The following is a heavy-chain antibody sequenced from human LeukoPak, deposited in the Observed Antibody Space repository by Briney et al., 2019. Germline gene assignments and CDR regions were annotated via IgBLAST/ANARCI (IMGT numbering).Heavy chain of an antibody. CDR1: GGSFSGYY. Sequence: SETLSLTCGVYGGSFSGYYWSWIRQPPGKGLEWIGEINHSGSTNYNPSLKSRVTISVDTSKNQFSLKLSSVTAADTAVYYCARWLGDYWGQGTLVTVSS. V-gene: IGHV4-34*01. J-gene: IGHJ4*02. CDR3: ARWLGDY. D-gene: IGHD6-19*01. CDR2: INHSGST.